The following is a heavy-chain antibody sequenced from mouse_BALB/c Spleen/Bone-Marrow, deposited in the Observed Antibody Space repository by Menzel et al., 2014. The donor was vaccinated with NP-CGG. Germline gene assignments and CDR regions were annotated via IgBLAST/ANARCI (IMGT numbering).Heavy chain of an antibody. V-gene: IGHV14-3*02. Sequence: EVQLQQSGAELVKPGASVKLSCTASGFNIKGTYMHWVKQRPEQGLEWIGRIDPENGNTKYDQKFQGKATITADTSSNTAYLQSMRPASEDTDDYASAKGDYYAMDYWGQGTSVTVSS. CDR1: GFNIKGTY. J-gene: IGHJ4*01. CDR2: IDPENGNT. D-gene: IGHD3-3*01. CDR3: AKGDYYAMDY.